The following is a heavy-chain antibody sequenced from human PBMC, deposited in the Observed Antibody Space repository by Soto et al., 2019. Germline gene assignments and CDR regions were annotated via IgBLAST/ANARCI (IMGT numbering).Heavy chain of an antibody. J-gene: IGHJ5*02. CDR3: ARVASAKGYCSGGSCYFNWFDP. D-gene: IGHD2-15*01. Sequence: SETLSLTCTVSGGSISSGDYYWSWIRQPPGKGLEWIGYIYYSGSTYYNPSLKSRVTISVDTSKNQFSLKLSSVTAADTAVYYCARVASAKGYCSGGSCYFNWFDPWGQGTLLTVS. V-gene: IGHV4-30-4*01. CDR2: IYYSGST. CDR1: GGSISSGDYY.